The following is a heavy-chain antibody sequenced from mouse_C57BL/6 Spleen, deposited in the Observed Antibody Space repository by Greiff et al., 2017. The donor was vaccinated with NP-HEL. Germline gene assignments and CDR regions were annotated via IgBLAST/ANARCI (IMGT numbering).Heavy chain of an antibody. Sequence: EVLLLQSGTVLARPGASVKMSCKTSGYTFTSYWMHWVKQRPGQGLEWIGAIYPGNSDTNYNQKFKGKATLTADTSSSTAYMQLSSLTNEDSAVYYCTKDWDYYALDYWGQGTSVTVSS. V-gene: IGHV1-5*01. CDR2: IYPGNSDT. J-gene: IGHJ4*01. CDR1: GYTFTSYW. CDR3: TKDWDYYALDY.